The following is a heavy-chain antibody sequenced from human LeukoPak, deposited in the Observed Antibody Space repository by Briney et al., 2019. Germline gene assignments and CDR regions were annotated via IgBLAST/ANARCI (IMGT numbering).Heavy chain of an antibody. Sequence: GGSLRLSCAASGFTVSSYYMSWVRQTPGKGLEWVSVIYSSGSTYYADSVKGRFTIFRDNSKNTLYLQMNSLRAEDTAVYYCAREYRGSRRSDAFDIWGQGTMVTVSS. D-gene: IGHD3-10*01. CDR2: IYSSGST. CDR1: GFTVSSYY. V-gene: IGHV3-53*01. J-gene: IGHJ3*02. CDR3: AREYRGSRRSDAFDI.